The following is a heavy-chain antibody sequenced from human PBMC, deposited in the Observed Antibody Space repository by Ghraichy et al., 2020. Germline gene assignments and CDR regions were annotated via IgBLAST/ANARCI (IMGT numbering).Heavy chain of an antibody. Sequence: GGSLRLSCAASGFTIDIYAMSWVRQAPGKGLEWVSLIQSNFVTFYADSVKGRFTISRDNSRQMVYLQMSLLRDEDTAVYYCAKWLKSGFYVVDYWGQGTLVTVSS. CDR1: GFTIDIYA. J-gene: IGHJ4*02. D-gene: IGHD3-3*01. V-gene: IGHV3-23*01. CDR3: AKWLKSGFYVVDY. CDR2: IQSNFVT.